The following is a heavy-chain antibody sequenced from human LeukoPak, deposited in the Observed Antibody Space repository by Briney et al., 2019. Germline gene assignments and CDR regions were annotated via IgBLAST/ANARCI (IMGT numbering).Heavy chain of an antibody. Sequence: PGGSLRLSCAASGFTFDDYAMHWVRQAPGKGLEWVSLISGDGGSTYYADSVKGRFTISRDNSKNSLYLQMNSLRTGDTALYYCAKDIRGDPDYGGNSGLDYWGQGTLVTVSS. CDR3: AKDIRGDPDYGGNSGLDY. CDR2: ISGDGGST. CDR1: GFTFDDYA. D-gene: IGHD4-23*01. V-gene: IGHV3-43*02. J-gene: IGHJ4*02.